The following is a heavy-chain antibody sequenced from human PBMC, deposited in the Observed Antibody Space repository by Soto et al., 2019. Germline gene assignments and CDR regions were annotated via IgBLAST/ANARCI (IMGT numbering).Heavy chain of an antibody. CDR2: IIPIFRTP. CDR3: ARDKDREQLGGNYYYTLDV. V-gene: IGHV1-69*12. CDR1: GDTFDTFA. J-gene: IGHJ6*02. Sequence: QVQLVQSGAEVVKPGSSVKVSCKASGDTFDTFAISWVRQAPGQGLEWMGGIIPIFRTPDYGQKFQGRDTITADESTRTAYMELSSLRSEDTAVYYCARDKDREQLGGNYYYTLDVWGQGTTVTVSS. D-gene: IGHD1-1*01.